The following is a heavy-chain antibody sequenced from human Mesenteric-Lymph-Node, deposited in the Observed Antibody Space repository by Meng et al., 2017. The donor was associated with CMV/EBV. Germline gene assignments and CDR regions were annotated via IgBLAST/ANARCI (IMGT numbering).Heavy chain of an antibody. CDR2: MNPNSGIT. V-gene: IGHV1-8*03. J-gene: IGHJ4*02. CDR1: GYTFTSYE. D-gene: IGHD1-26*01. Sequence: ASVKVSCKASGYTFTSYEINWVRQATGQGLEWMGWMNPNSGITNYAQKFQGRVTITRNTSISTVYMELSSLRSEDTAVYYCARSVKWNPLDFWGQGTLVTVSS. CDR3: ARSVKWNPLDF.